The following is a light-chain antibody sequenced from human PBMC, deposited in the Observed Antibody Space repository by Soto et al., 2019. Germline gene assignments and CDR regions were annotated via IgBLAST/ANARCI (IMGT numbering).Light chain of an antibody. CDR2: DVS. Sequence: QSALTQPASVSGSPGQSITLSCTGNSSDVGGYNYVSWYQHHPGKAPKLIIYDVSNRPSGVSNRFSGSKSGNTASLTISGLQPEDEADYYCSSYTTSNTRQIVFGTGTKLTVL. J-gene: IGLJ1*01. CDR1: SSDVGGYNY. CDR3: SSYTTSNTRQIV. V-gene: IGLV2-14*03.